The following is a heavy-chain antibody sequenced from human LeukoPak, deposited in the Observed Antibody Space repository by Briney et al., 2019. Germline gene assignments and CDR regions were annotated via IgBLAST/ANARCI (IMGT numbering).Heavy chain of an antibody. CDR3: ARAYPYLYDYVWGSYRPLFDY. J-gene: IGHJ4*02. CDR1: GYTFTGYY. D-gene: IGHD3-16*02. Sequence: ASVKVSCKASGYTFTGYYMHWVRQAPGQGFEWMGWINPNSGGTNYAQKFQGRVTMTRDTSISTAYMELSRLRSDDTAVYYCARAYPYLYDYVWGSYRPLFDYWGQGTLVTVSS. V-gene: IGHV1-2*02. CDR2: INPNSGGT.